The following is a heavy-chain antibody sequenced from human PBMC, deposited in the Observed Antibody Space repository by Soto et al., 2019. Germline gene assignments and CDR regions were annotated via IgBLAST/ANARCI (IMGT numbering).Heavy chain of an antibody. CDR1: GFTFGDYD. CDR2: ISNGGSSI. J-gene: IGHJ5*02. CDR3: TRPCRYCNGGGPGNWFDP. V-gene: IGHV3-11*01. Sequence: QVQLVESGGGLVKPGGSLRLSWAASGFTFGDYDMSWIGQAPGKGLGWVSYISNGGSSIYYADSVKGRFTISRDNAKRSVCLQMNSLRAEDTAVYYCTRPCRYCNGGGPGNWFDPWGQGTLVTVSS. D-gene: IGHD2-8*02.